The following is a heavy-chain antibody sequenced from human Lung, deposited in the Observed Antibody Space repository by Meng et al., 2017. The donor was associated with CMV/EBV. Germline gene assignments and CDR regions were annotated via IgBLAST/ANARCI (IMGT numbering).Heavy chain of an antibody. CDR1: GGTFDNYA. V-gene: IGHV1-69*10. CDR2: INPILSMA. CDR3: ARDFKTRRGIFGTVSGGYYGMDA. D-gene: IGHD3-3*01. Sequence: SVXVSXXAPGGTFDNYAISWVQQAPGQGLEWMGGINPILSMATYPQRFQGRVTITADKSTTTAYMELSSLRSEDTALYYCARDFKTRRGIFGTVSGGYYGMDAWGQGXTVTVSS. J-gene: IGHJ6*02.